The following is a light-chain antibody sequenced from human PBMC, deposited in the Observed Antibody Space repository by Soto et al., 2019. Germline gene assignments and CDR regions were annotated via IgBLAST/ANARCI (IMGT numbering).Light chain of an antibody. CDR2: DAS. Sequence: EIVLTQSPATLSLSPGERATLSCSASQSVSIYLAWYQQKPGQAPRLLIYDASNRATGIPARFSGSGSGTDYTLTSSSIEPEEVAVYYCQQRSNWPLITFGQGTRLEIK. CDR3: QQRSNWPLIT. CDR1: QSVSIY. V-gene: IGKV3-11*01. J-gene: IGKJ5*01.